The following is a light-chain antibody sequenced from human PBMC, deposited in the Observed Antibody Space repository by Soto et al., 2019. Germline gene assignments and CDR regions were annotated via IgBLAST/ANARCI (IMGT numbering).Light chain of an antibody. CDR3: QQYNKWPLT. Sequence: EIVMTQSPATLSVSPGERVTLSCRASQNASSNLAWYQHKPGQAPRLLMFLASTRVTGIPARFSGSGTGTDFTLTISSLQSEDFAVYYCQQYNKWPLTFGGGTKVEIK. V-gene: IGKV3-15*01. CDR2: LAS. J-gene: IGKJ4*01. CDR1: QNASSN.